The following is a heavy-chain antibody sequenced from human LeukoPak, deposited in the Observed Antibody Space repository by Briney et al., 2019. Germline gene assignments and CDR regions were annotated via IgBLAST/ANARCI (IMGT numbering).Heavy chain of an antibody. J-gene: IGHJ4*02. Sequence: GESLKISCGGSGYSFTSYSIAWVRQMPGKGLEWMGVIYPGDSGTRYSPSFQGQVTISADKSIHTTYLQWSSLKASDTGMYYCARIRGNNYDRSGYYYLDYWGQGTLVPSPQ. V-gene: IGHV5-51*01. CDR3: ARIRGNNYDRSGYYYLDY. CDR1: GYSFTSYS. CDR2: IYPGDSGT. D-gene: IGHD3-22*01.